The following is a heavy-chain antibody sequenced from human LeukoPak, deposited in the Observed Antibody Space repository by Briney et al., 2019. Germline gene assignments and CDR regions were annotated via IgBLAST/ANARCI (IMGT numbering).Heavy chain of an antibody. CDR3: ARRTDYYGSGSYYNGWFDP. CDR1: GGTFSSYA. J-gene: IGHJ5*02. V-gene: IGHV1-69*05. D-gene: IGHD3-10*01. Sequence: ASVKVSCKASGGTFSSYAISWVRQAPGQGLEWMGGIIPIFGTANYAQKFQGRVTITTDESTSTAYMELSSLRSEDTAVYYCARRTDYYGSGSYYNGWFDPWGQGTLVTVSS. CDR2: IIPIFGTA.